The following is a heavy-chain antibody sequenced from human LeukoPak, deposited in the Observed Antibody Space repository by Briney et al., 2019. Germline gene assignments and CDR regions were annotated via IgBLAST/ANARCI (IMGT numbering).Heavy chain of an antibody. V-gene: IGHV3-23*01. D-gene: IGHD3-22*01. CDR3: AIMHGYYDGRGYWVQ. J-gene: IGHJ4*02. CDR2: ITTSGATT. CDR1: GFTFSSYG. Sequence: GGSLRLSCAASGFTFSSYGMSWVRQAPGKGLEWVSFITTSGATTSYADSVKGRFTISRDNPRNTLYMQMNSLRDEDTALYYCAIMHGYYDGRGYWVQWGQGTLVTVSS.